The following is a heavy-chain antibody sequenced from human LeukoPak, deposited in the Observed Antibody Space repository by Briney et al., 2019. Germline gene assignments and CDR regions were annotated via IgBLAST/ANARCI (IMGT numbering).Heavy chain of an antibody. D-gene: IGHD6-13*01. CDR1: GSTFSSYA. V-gene: IGHV3-30*04. Sequence: PGGSLRLSCAASGSTFSSYAMHWVRQAPGKGLEGVAVISYDGSNKYYADSVKGRFTISRDNSKNTLYLQMNSLRAEDTAVYYCARGEQQLNYYYYYGMDVWGKGTTVTVSS. J-gene: IGHJ6*04. CDR3: ARGEQQLNYYYYYGMDV. CDR2: ISYDGSNK.